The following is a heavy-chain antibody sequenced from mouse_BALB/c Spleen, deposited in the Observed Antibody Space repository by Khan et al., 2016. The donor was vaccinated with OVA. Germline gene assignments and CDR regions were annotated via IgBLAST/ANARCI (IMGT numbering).Heavy chain of an antibody. CDR1: GYTFSSYW. Sequence: QVRLQQSGAEQAKPGASVKMSCKTSGYTFSSYWMYWVKQRPGQGLEWIGYINPTSGYTEYNEKFKDKATLSADKSSSTAYMQLTSLTSEDSAVYYCARDRIDYWGQGTTLTVSS. CDR3: ARDRIDY. V-gene: IGHV1-7*01. J-gene: IGHJ2*01. CDR2: INPTSGYT.